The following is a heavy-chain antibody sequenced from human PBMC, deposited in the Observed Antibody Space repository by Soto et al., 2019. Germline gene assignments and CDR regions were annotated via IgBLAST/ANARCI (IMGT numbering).Heavy chain of an antibody. D-gene: IGHD3-16*01. Sequence: EVQLVESGGGLVKPGGSLRLSCAASGFTFSSYSMNWVRQAPGKGLEWVSSISSSGSTIYYADSVKGRFTISRDNAKNSLYLQMNSLRAEDTAVYYCARDFPMGAFDIWGQGTMVTVSS. V-gene: IGHV3-21*01. CDR2: ISSSGSTI. J-gene: IGHJ3*02. CDR3: ARDFPMGAFDI. CDR1: GFTFSSYS.